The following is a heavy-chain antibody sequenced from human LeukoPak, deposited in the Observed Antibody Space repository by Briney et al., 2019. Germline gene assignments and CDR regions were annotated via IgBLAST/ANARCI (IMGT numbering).Heavy chain of an antibody. J-gene: IGHJ4*02. CDR3: AQTQVVYYFDY. Sequence: GGSLRLSCVTSGFSFSSYVMSWVRQAPGKGLEWVSGISAAGGNSFYADSVKGRFTISRDNSNNTLHLQMNNMRVEDTAVYYCAQTQVVYYFDYWGQGNLVTVSS. D-gene: IGHD2-8*02. CDR2: ISAAGGNS. V-gene: IGHV3-23*01. CDR1: GFSFSSYV.